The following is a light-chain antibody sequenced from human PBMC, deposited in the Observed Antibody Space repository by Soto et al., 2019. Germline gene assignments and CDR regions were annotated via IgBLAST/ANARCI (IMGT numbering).Light chain of an antibody. Sequence: EIVMTQSPAILSVSPGERATLSCRASQSISSNLAWYQQKPGQPPRLLIYGASTRATGIAARFSGSGSGTEFTLTISSLQSEDFAVYYCQQYNNWPSSTFGQGTKVEIK. V-gene: IGKV3-15*01. CDR2: GAS. CDR3: QQYNNWPSST. J-gene: IGKJ1*01. CDR1: QSISSN.